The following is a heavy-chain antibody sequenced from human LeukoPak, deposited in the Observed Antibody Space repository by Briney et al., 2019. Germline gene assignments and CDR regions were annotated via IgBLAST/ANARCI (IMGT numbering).Heavy chain of an antibody. D-gene: IGHD1-26*01. CDR2: MNPNSGNT. V-gene: IGHV1-8*01. CDR3: ARVIVGATGDAFDI. CDR1: GYTFTSYD. Sequence: ASVKVSCKASGYTFTSYDINWVRQATGQGLEWMGWMNPNSGNTGYAQKFQGRVTMTTDTSTSTAYMELRSLRSDDTAVYYCARVIVGATGDAFDIWGRGTMVTVSS. J-gene: IGHJ3*02.